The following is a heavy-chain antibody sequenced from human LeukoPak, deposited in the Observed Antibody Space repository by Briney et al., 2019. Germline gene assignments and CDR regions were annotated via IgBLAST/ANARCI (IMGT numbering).Heavy chain of an antibody. CDR3: ARGVSGAYYYYYMDV. CDR1: GYNFTGYY. CDR2: INPNTGGT. D-gene: IGHD1-26*01. V-gene: IGHV1-2*02. J-gene: IGHJ6*03. Sequence: ASVRVSCKASGYNFTGYYLHWVRQAPGQGLEWMGWINPNTGGTNYAQKFQGRVTMTRDTSISTAYMELSRLRSDDTAVYYCARGVSGAYYYYYMDVWGKGTTVTVSS.